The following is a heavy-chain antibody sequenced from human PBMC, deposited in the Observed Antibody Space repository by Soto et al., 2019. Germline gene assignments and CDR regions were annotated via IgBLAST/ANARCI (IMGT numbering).Heavy chain of an antibody. V-gene: IGHV1-18*01. J-gene: IGHJ4*02. D-gene: IGHD3-22*01. CDR2: ISAYNGNT. CDR1: GYTFTSYG. CDR3: ARVPGHYYDSSGYFDY. Sequence: ASVKVSCKASGYTFTSYGISWVRQAPGQGLEWMGWISAYNGNTNYAQKLQGRVTMTTDTSTSTAYMELRSLRSDDTAVYYCARVPGHYYDSSGYFDYWGQGTLVTVSS.